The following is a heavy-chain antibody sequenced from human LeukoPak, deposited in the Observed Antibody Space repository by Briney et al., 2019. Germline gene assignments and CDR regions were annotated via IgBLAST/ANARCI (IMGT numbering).Heavy chain of an antibody. J-gene: IGHJ4*02. V-gene: IGHV3-21*01. CDR3: ARGGLRIQLWSSVPDY. CDR2: ISSSSSYI. CDR1: GFTFSSYS. D-gene: IGHD5-18*01. Sequence: GGSLRLSCAASGFTFSSYSMNWVRQAPGKGLEWVSSISSSSSYIYYADSVKGRFTISRDNAKNSLYLQMNSLRAEDTAVYYCARGGLRIQLWSSVPDYWGQGTLVTVSS.